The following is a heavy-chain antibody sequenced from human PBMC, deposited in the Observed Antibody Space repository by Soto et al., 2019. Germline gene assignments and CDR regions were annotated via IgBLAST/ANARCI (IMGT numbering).Heavy chain of an antibody. J-gene: IGHJ4*02. CDR1: GFAVSSNY. CDR2: IYNDGNT. Sequence: EVQLVETGGGLIQPGGSLRLSCAASGFAVSSNYMSWVRQAPGKGLEWVSVIYNDGNTYYADSVKGRFTISRDNSKNTMYLQMNSLIAEDTAVYYCAGGTGAYFDYWGQGTLVTVSS. D-gene: IGHD2-15*01. V-gene: IGHV3-53*02. CDR3: AGGTGAYFDY.